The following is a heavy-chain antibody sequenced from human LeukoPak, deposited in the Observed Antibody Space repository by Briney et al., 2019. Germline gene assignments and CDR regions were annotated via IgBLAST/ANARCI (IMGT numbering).Heavy chain of an antibody. V-gene: IGHV1-24*01. CDR1: GYTLTELS. CDR2: FDPEDGET. CDR3: ATDRPSDYYDSSGYYYRY. D-gene: IGHD3-22*01. J-gene: IGHJ4*02. Sequence: ASVKVSCKVSGYTLTELSMYWVRQAPGKGLEWMGGFDPEDGETIYAQKFQGRVTMTEDTSTDTAYMELSSLRSEDTAVYYCATDRPSDYYDSSGYYYRYWGQGTLVTVSS.